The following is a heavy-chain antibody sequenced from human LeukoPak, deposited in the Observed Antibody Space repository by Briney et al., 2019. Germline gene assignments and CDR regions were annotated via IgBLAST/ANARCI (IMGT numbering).Heavy chain of an antibody. Sequence: GGSLRLSCAASRFTFSDYWMHWVRQAPGKGLVWVSRIYNDGSSTSYADSVKGRFTISRDNAKSTLYLQMNSLRAEDTAVYYCARVRGGSGRSYAADAFDIWGQGAMVTVSS. J-gene: IGHJ3*02. D-gene: IGHD1-26*01. CDR1: RFTFSDYW. CDR3: ARVRGGSGRSYAADAFDI. CDR2: IYNDGSST. V-gene: IGHV3-74*01.